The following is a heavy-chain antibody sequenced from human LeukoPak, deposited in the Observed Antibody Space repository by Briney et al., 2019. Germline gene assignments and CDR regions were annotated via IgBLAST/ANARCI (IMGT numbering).Heavy chain of an antibody. V-gene: IGHV3-53*01. Sequence: GGSLRLSCAAAEFTVSSNYMSWVRQAPGKGLEWVSVIYRDGGTYYADSVKGRFTISRDNSKNTMYLQMNSLGAEDTAVYYCATSPSYYGSAHYFDHWGQGTPVTVSS. CDR2: IYRDGGT. CDR3: ATSPSYYGSAHYFDH. CDR1: EFTVSSNY. J-gene: IGHJ4*02. D-gene: IGHD3-10*01.